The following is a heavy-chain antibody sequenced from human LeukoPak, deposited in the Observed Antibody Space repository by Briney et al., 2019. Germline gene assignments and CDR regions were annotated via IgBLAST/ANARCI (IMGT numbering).Heavy chain of an antibody. J-gene: IGHJ3*02. V-gene: IGHV1-46*01. CDR1: GYTFTNYY. D-gene: IGHD7-27*01. CDR3: ARVIRNWAAPNDAFDI. CDR2: INPNGGST. Sequence: GASVKVSCKASGYTFTNYYMHWVRQAPGQGLEWMGIINPNGGSTIYAQKFQGRITMTRDMSTSTVYMELSSLRSEDTAVYYCARVIRNWAAPNDAFDIWGQRTMVTVSS.